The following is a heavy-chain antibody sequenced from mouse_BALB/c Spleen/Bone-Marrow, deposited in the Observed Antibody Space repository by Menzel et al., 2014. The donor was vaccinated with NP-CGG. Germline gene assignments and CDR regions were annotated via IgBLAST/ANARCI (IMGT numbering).Heavy chain of an antibody. D-gene: IGHD2-10*02. CDR2: IYPGNSDT. V-gene: IGHV1-5*01. Sequence: VQLQQSGTVLVRPGASVKMSCKASGYSFTSYCMHWVKQRPGQGLEWIGAIYPGNSDTSYDQKFKGKAKLTAVTSTSTAYMELSSVTNEDSAVYYCTFLVKEDFAYWGQGTLVTVSA. CDR3: TFLVKEDFAY. J-gene: IGHJ3*01. CDR1: GYSFTSYC.